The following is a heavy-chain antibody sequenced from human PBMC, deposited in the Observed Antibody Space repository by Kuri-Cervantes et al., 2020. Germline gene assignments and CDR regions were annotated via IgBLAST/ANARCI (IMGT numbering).Heavy chain of an antibody. V-gene: IGHV3-66*03. CDR3: AKDSTQWLVSGVDY. Sequence: GGSLRLSCAASGFTVSSNYMSWVRQAPGKGLEWVSVIYSCGSTYYADSVKGRFTISRDNSKNTLYLQMNSLRAEDTAVYYCAKDSTQWLVSGVDYWGQGTLVTVSS. CDR1: GFTVSSNY. D-gene: IGHD6-19*01. CDR2: IYSCGST. J-gene: IGHJ4*02.